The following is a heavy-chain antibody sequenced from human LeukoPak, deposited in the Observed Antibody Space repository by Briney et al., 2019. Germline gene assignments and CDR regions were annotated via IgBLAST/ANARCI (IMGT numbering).Heavy chain of an antibody. Sequence: ASVKVSCKASGYTFTSYGISWVRQAPGQGLEWMGWISAYHGNTNYAQKLQGRVTMTTDTSTSTAYMELRSLRSDDTAVYYCARDQDIVVVPAAIPFDYWGQGTLVTVSS. D-gene: IGHD2-2*01. CDR1: GYTFTSYG. V-gene: IGHV1-18*01. CDR2: ISAYHGNT. J-gene: IGHJ4*02. CDR3: ARDQDIVVVPAAIPFDY.